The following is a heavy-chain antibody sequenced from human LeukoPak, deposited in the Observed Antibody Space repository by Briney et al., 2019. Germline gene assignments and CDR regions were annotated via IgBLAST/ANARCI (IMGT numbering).Heavy chain of an antibody. CDR3: ARGVQGMVRGYYYYMDV. D-gene: IGHD3-10*01. CDR1: GGSISSYY. J-gene: IGHJ6*03. CDR2: THTSGST. V-gene: IGHV4-4*07. Sequence: PSETLSLTCTVSGGSISSYYWSWIRQPAGKGLEWIGRTHTSGSTNYNPSLKSRVTMSGDTSKNQFSLKLSSVTAADTAVYYCARGVQGMVRGYYYYMDVWGKGTTVTISS.